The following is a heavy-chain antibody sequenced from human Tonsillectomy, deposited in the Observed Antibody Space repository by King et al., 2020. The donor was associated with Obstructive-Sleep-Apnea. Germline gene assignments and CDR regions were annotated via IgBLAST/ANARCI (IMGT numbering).Heavy chain of an antibody. Sequence: QLQESGPALVKPSETLSLTCSVSGYSISSGYYWGWIRQPPGTPGKGLDGIGNIYHTGSTYYNPSLQSRVTFSVDTSKNQFPLKLRSVTAADTAVYYCARLGTTVLLYWGQGTLVTVSS. CDR1: GYSISSGYY. CDR2: IYHTGST. D-gene: IGHD4-17*01. J-gene: IGHJ4*02. CDR3: ARLGTTVLLY. V-gene: IGHV4-38-2*01.